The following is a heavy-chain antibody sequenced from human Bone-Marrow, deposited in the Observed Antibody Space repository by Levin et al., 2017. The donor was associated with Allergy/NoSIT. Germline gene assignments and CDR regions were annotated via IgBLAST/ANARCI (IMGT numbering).Heavy chain of an antibody. CDR3: ARQSRYGKGDVDACDI. J-gene: IGHJ3*02. CDR2: IYVGDSDT. CDR1: GYSFPSYW. V-gene: IGHV5-51*01. D-gene: IGHD3-9*01. Sequence: ASVKVSCKGSGYSFPSYWIGWVRQMPGKGLEWMGIIYVGDSDTRYSPSFQGQVTISADRSISTAYLQWSSLRASDTAMYYCARQSRYGKGDVDACDIWGQGTMVTVSS.